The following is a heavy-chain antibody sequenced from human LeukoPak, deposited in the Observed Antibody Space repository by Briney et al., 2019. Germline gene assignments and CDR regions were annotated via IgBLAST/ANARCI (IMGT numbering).Heavy chain of an antibody. J-gene: IGHJ1*01. V-gene: IGHV3-74*01. D-gene: IGHD5-24*01. CDR1: GFTFSLSW. Sequence: GGSLRLSCAASGFTFSLSWMHWVRQAPGKGLEWVSSINYDARSRNYADSVRRRLTISRDNAENTLFLQMNSLRVEGSAIYSCLRWAGPGTPFDWGQGILVTVST. CDR3: LRWAGPGTPFD. CDR2: INYDARSR.